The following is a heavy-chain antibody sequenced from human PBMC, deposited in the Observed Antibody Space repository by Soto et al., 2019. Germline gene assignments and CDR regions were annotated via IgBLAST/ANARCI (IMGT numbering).Heavy chain of an antibody. Sequence: ASVKVSCKASGYTFTSYGISWVRQAPGQGLEWMGWISAYNGNTNYAQKLQGRVTMTTDTSTSTAYMELRSLRSDDTAVYYCARDRRIVGATTVLGDLHDYWGLGPLVTVSP. V-gene: IGHV1-18*01. CDR3: ARDRRIVGATTVLGDLHDY. J-gene: IGHJ4*02. CDR2: ISAYNGNT. CDR1: GYTFTSYG. D-gene: IGHD1-26*01.